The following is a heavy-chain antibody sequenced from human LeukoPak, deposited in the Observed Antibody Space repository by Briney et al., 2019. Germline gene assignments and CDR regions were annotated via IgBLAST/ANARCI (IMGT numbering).Heavy chain of an antibody. J-gene: IGHJ4*02. Sequence: ASVKVSCKASGGTFSSYAISWVRQAPGQGLEWMGIINPSGGSTSYAQKFQGRVTMTRDTSTSTVYMELSSLRSEDTAVYYCASCLHVTTPSFDYWGQGTLVTVSS. CDR3: ASCLHVTTPSFDY. V-gene: IGHV1-46*01. D-gene: IGHD4-11*01. CDR2: INPSGGST. CDR1: GGTFSSYA.